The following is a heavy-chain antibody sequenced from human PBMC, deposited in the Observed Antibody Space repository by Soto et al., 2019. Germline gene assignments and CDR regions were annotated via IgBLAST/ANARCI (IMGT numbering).Heavy chain of an antibody. D-gene: IGHD6-13*01. CDR1: GGSISSYY. Sequence: QVQLQESGPGLVKPSETLSLTCTVSGGSISSYYWSWIRQPAGKGLEWIGRIYTSGSTNYNPSLKSRVTMSVDTSKNQFSLKLSSVTAADTAVYYCARDGGSLFFRQQLVRYNWFDPWGQGTLVTVSS. CDR2: IYTSGST. J-gene: IGHJ5*02. V-gene: IGHV4-4*07. CDR3: ARDGGSLFFRQQLVRYNWFDP.